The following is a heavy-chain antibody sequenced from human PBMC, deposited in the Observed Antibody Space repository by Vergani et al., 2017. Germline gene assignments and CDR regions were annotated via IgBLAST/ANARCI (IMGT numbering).Heavy chain of an antibody. CDR1: GFTFSTYD. D-gene: IGHD3-22*01. Sequence: EVQLVESGGGLVQPGGSLRLSCAASGFTFSTYDMHWVRQATGKGLEWVSAIGTAGDTYYADSVKGRFTISRDNSKNTMFLQMNNLRAEDTAVYYCAKDNVPGYYDSSGYCDYWGQGTLVTVSS. J-gene: IGHJ4*02. CDR3: AKDNVPGYYDSSGYCDY. CDR2: IGTAGDT. V-gene: IGHV3-13*01.